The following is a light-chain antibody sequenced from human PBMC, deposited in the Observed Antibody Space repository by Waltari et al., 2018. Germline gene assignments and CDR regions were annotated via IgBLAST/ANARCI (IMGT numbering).Light chain of an antibody. CDR1: TGPRSNV. Sequence: QLVLPQAPSASASLCASANLTCTLTTGPRSNVVAWPKQQPEKGPRYLMKVNSDGSHSKGDDIPDRFSGSSSGAERYLTISSLQSEDEADYYCQTGGHGTWVFGGGTKLTVL. CDR2: VNSDGSH. J-gene: IGLJ3*02. CDR3: QTGGHGTWV. V-gene: IGLV4-69*01.